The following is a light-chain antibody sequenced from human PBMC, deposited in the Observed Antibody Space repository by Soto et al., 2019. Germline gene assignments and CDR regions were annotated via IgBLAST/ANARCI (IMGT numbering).Light chain of an antibody. CDR2: ANS. Sequence: QSVLTQPPSVSGAPGQRVSISCTGSSSNFGAGFDVHWYQQLLGTAPKLLIYANSNRPSGVPDRFSGSRSGTAASLAITGLQAEDEADYYCQSYDTSLSARVFGGGTQLTVL. CDR3: QSYDTSLSARV. J-gene: IGLJ3*02. CDR1: SSNFGAGFD. V-gene: IGLV1-40*01.